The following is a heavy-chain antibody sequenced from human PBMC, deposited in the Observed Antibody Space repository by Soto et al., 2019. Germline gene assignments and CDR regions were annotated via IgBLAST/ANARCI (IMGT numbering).Heavy chain of an antibody. CDR3: VKEWTPRRAFDF. D-gene: IGHD5-12*01. CDR1: RFMFRSYA. V-gene: IGHV3-23*01. CDR2: INPSGGST. Sequence: QAGGSLRLSCAASRFMFRSYAMSWVRQAPGKGLEWVSSINPSGGSTFYADSVKGRFTISRDNSKNTLYLQMNSLRAEDTAKYYCVKEWTPRRAFDFWGQGTLVTVSS. J-gene: IGHJ4*02.